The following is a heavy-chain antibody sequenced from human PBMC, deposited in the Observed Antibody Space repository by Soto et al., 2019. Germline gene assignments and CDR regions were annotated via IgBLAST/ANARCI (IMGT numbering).Heavy chain of an antibody. CDR2: IYYSGST. V-gene: IGHV4-59*01. J-gene: IGHJ6*02. CDR1: GGSISSYY. D-gene: IGHD2-21*02. Sequence: SETLSLTCTVSGGSISSYYWSWIRQPPGKGLEWIGYIYYSGSTNYNPSLKSRVTISVDTSKNQFSLKLSSVTAADTAVYYCARSGSYCGDDCYPYYYYGMDVWGQGTTVTVSS. CDR3: ARSGSYCGDDCYPYYYYGMDV.